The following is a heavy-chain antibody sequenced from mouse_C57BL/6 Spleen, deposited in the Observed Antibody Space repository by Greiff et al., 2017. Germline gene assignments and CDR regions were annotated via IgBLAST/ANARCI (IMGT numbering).Heavy chain of an antibody. J-gene: IGHJ1*03. CDR2: ISSGGDYI. CDR3: TRDDYYGSSWYFDV. CDR1: GFTFSSYA. D-gene: IGHD1-1*01. V-gene: IGHV5-9-1*02. Sequence: DVMLVESGEGLVKPGGSLKLSCAASGFTFSSYAMSWVRQTPEKRLEWVAYISSGGDYIYYANTVKGRFTISRDNARNTLYLQMSSLKSEDTAMYYCTRDDYYGSSWYFDVWGTGTTVTVSS.